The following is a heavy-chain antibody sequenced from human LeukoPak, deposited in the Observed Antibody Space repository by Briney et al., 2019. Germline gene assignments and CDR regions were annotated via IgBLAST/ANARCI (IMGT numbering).Heavy chain of an antibody. CDR2: ISSSSSYI. CDR3: ARAPTVLVGYCSSASCQADY. Sequence: PGGSLRLSCAASGFTFSSYSMNWVRQAPGKGLEWVSSISSSSSYIYYADSVKGRFTISRDNAKNSLFLQMNSLRAEDTAVYYCARAPTVLVGYCSSASCQADYWGQGTLVTVSS. CDR1: GFTFSSYS. D-gene: IGHD2-2*01. V-gene: IGHV3-21*01. J-gene: IGHJ4*02.